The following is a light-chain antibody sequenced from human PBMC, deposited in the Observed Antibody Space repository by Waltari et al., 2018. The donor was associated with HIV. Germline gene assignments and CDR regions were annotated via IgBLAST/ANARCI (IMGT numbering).Light chain of an antibody. CDR1: SLINYY. J-gene: IGLJ3*02. V-gene: IGLV3-19*01. Sequence: SSELTQDPAVSVALGQTITITCQGDSLINYYANWYQKKPGQAPVLVTYEKNKRPSGIPDRCSGSRSGNTGSLTITGAQAEDEADYYCNSRDSSGGHRVFGGGTKLTVL. CDR3: NSRDSSGGHRV. CDR2: EKN.